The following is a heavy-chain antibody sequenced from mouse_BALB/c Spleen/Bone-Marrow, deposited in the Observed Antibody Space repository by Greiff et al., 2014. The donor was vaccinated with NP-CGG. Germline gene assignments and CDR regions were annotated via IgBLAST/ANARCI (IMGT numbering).Heavy chain of an antibody. CDR3: ARSGYYGSSYFDY. J-gene: IGHJ2*01. CDR2: INPYNGDT. V-gene: IGHV1-20*02. CDR1: GYSFTGYF. D-gene: IGHD1-1*01. Sequence: VQLQQPGPELVKPGASVKISCKASGYSFTGYFMNWVMQSHGKSLEWIGRINPYNGDTFYNQKFKGKATLTVDKSSSTAHMELQSLASEDTTVYYCARSGYYGSSYFDYWGQGTTLTVSS.